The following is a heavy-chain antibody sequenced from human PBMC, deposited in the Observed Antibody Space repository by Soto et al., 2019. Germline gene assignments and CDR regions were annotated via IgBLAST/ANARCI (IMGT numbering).Heavy chain of an antibody. Sequence: PGVSLRLSSAASGFTFSSHTMNWVRQAPGKGLEWISYITSTSSTKNYADSVKGRFTISRDNANNSLYLQMNSLRDEDTVLYHCARTITRVRGLYYYYARDVWGHGTTVNVSS. J-gene: IGHJ6*02. D-gene: IGHD3-10*01. V-gene: IGHV3-48*02. CDR1: GFTFSSHT. CDR2: ITSTSSTK. CDR3: ARTITRVRGLYYYYARDV.